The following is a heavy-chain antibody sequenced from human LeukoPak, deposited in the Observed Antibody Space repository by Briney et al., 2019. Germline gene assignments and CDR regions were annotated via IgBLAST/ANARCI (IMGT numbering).Heavy chain of an antibody. D-gene: IGHD3-10*01. CDR1: GGSISSSSYY. Sequence: SETLSLTCTVSGGSISSSSYYWGWIRQPPGKGLEWIGSIYYSGGTYYNPSLESRVTISVDTSKNQFSLKLSSVTAADTAVYYCATGPPGANLWFGEPYFDYWGQGTLVTVSS. J-gene: IGHJ4*02. CDR3: ATGPPGANLWFGEPYFDY. CDR2: IYYSGGT. V-gene: IGHV4-39*01.